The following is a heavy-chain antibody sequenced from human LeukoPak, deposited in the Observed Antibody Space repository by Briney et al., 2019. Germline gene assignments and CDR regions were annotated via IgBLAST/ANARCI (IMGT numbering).Heavy chain of an antibody. Sequence: GGSLRLSCSASGFTFSNYALHWVRQAPGKGLEYVSGVSGNEVSTYYADSLQGRFTISRDNSKDTLYFQMSSLRAEDAAVYYCVKAAGGYGGYYLDYWGQGTLVIVSA. CDR3: VKAAGGYGGYYLDY. CDR1: GFTFSNYA. V-gene: IGHV3-64*05. J-gene: IGHJ4*02. CDR2: VSGNEVST. D-gene: IGHD5-12*01.